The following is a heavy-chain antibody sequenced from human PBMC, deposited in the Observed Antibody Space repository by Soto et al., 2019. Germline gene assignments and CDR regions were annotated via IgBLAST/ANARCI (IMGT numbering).Heavy chain of an antibody. V-gene: IGHV3-30-3*01. Sequence: QVQLVESGGGVVQPGGSLRLSCAASGFTFSTSVMPWVRQAPGKGREWMAIISYGGVNKYYADSVKGRFTISRDISESTLNLQMNSVRTEDTAVYYCAREEFEDGRGHFDYWGQGTLVSVSS. CDR1: GFTFSTSV. CDR2: ISYGGVNK. D-gene: IGHD3-22*01. CDR3: AREEFEDGRGHFDY. J-gene: IGHJ4*02.